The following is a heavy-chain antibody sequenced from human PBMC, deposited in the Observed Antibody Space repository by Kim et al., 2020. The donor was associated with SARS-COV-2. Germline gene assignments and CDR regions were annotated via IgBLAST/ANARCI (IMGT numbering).Heavy chain of an antibody. J-gene: IGHJ4*02. Sequence: SETLSLTCTVSGGSISSSSYYWGWIRQPPGKGLEWIGSIYYSGSTYYNPSLKSRVTISVDTSKNQFSLKLSSVTAADTAVYYCARLDLAYCGGALDYWGQGTLVTVSS. CDR2: IYYSGST. D-gene: IGHD2-21*01. CDR3: ARLDLAYCGGALDY. V-gene: IGHV4-39*01. CDR1: GGSISSSSYY.